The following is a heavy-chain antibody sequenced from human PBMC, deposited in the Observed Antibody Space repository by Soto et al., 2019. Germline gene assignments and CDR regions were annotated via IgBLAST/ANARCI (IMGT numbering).Heavy chain of an antibody. CDR1: GGSISSGGYY. CDR2: IYYSGST. D-gene: IGHD3-10*01. V-gene: IGHV4-31*03. Sequence: LSLTCTVSGGSISSGGYYWSWIRQHPGKGLEWIGYIYYSGSTYYNPSLKSRVTISVDTSKNQFSLKLSSVTAADTAVYYCARNDGSGRYSYYYYYGMDVWGQGTTVTVSS. CDR3: ARNDGSGRYSYYYYYGMDV. J-gene: IGHJ6*02.